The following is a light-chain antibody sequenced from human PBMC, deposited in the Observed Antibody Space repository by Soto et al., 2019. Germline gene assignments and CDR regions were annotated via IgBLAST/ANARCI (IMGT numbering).Light chain of an antibody. CDR1: SSDIGAYDH. J-gene: IGLJ1*01. Sequence: QSALTQPASVSGSPGQSITISCSGTSSDIGAYDHVAWFQQFPGKTPKLVIYSVSNRPSGVSYRFSGSKSGNTASLTISGLQADDEADYYCTSYTGSRSYVFGPGTKVTVL. CDR3: TSYTGSRSYV. CDR2: SVS. V-gene: IGLV2-14*01.